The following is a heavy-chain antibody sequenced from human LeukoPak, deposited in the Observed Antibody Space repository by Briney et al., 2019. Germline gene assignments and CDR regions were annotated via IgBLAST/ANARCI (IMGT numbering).Heavy chain of an antibody. J-gene: IGHJ3*01. V-gene: IGHV3-72*01. Sequence: GGSLRLSCAASGFTFSDHFMDWVRQAPGRGLEWVGRIRKKPNSYTTEYAASVKGRFTISRDDSKNSLYLQMNSLEAEDTGVYYCARVSAITGATDALDFWGQGAMVTVSS. CDR2: IRKKPNSYTT. D-gene: IGHD1-20*01. CDR1: GFTFSDHF. CDR3: ARVSAITGATDALDF.